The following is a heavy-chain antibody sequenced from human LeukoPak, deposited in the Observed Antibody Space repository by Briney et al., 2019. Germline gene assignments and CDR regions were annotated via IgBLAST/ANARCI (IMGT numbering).Heavy chain of an antibody. CDR1: GYSISRGYY. Sequence: SETLSLTCGVSGYSISRGYYWAWIRPPPGKGLEWIGTIYHTGTTYYTPSLGSRVTISVDTTKNEFSLNLNSVTAADTAVYYCARAGWIITSGIDYWGQGALVTVSS. CDR2: IYHTGTT. J-gene: IGHJ4*02. D-gene: IGHD3-10*01. V-gene: IGHV4-38-2*01. CDR3: ARAGWIITSGIDY.